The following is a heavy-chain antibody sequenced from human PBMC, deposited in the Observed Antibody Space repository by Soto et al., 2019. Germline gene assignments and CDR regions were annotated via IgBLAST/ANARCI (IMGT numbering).Heavy chain of an antibody. CDR1: GGSISSYY. J-gene: IGHJ6*02. CDR2: IYYSGST. CDR3: ARGDGYNPPYYSYYGMDV. D-gene: IGHD5-12*01. Sequence: SETLSLTCTVSGGSISSYYWSWIRQPPGKGLEWIGYIYYSGSTNYNPSPKSRVTISVDTSKNQFSLKLSSVTAADTAVYYCARGDGYNPPYYSYYGMDVWGQGTTVTVSS. V-gene: IGHV4-59*01.